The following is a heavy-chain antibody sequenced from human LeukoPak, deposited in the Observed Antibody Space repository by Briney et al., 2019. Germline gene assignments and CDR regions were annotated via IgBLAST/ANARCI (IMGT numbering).Heavy chain of an antibody. CDR2: ISSNGGST. CDR1: GFTFSSYA. J-gene: IGHJ6*02. D-gene: IGHD3-10*01. CDR3: ARDYPYYYGSGRGADV. V-gene: IGHV3-64*02. Sequence: PGGSLRLSCAASGFTFSSYAMHWVRQAPGKGLEYVSAISSNGGSTYYADSVKGRFTISRDNSKNTLYLQMGSLRAEDMAVYYCARDYPYYYGSGRGADVWGQGTTVTVSS.